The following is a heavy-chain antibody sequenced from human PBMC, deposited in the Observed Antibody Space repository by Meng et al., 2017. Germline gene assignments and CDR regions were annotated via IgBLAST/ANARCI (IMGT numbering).Heavy chain of an antibody. J-gene: IGHJ5*02. CDR1: GGSFSGHY. V-gene: IGHV4-34*01. Sequence: QVQLQQWGAGLLKPSETLSLTCTVYGGSFSGHYWSWIRQAPGEGLEWIGEVSDGGYNKYNPALKSRVTVSGDTSKNEVSLKLISVTAADTAVYYCARNRYDRSTHVFDPWGQGTLVTVS. CDR2: VSDGGYN. D-gene: IGHD3-22*01. CDR3: ARNRYDRSTHVFDP.